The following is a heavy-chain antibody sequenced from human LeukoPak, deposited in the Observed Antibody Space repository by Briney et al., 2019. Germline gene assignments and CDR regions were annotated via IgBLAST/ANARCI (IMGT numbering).Heavy chain of an antibody. V-gene: IGHV5-51*01. CDR3: AGHSFDTVDAFDV. D-gene: IGHD2-2*02. Sequence: GESLKISCKASGFSFTNYWLGWVRQMPGKGLEWMGIIYPGDSDTRYSPSFQGQVTISADKSSSTAYLQWRSLKASDTAMYYCAGHSFDTVDAFDVWGQGTIVIVSA. CDR1: GFSFTNYW. J-gene: IGHJ3*01. CDR2: IYPGDSDT.